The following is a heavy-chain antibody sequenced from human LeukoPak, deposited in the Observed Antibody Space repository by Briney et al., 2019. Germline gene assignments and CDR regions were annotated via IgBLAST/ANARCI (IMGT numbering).Heavy chain of an antibody. Sequence: PGGSLRLSCTASGFTFSSYSMNWVRQAPGKGLEWVSSISTSSSYIYYSDSVKGRFTISRDNARDSLYLQMDSLRAEDTAVYYCARLDYYYYYMDVWGKGTTVTVSS. V-gene: IGHV3-21*01. CDR3: ARLDYYYYYMDV. J-gene: IGHJ6*03. CDR2: ISTSSSYI. CDR1: GFTFSSYS.